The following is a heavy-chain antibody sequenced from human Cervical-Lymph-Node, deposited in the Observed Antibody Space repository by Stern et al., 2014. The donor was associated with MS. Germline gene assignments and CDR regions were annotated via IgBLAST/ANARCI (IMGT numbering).Heavy chain of an antibody. CDR3: AKAGAAEPGDWFDP. CDR1: GFIFSSYG. Sequence: MQLVESGGGVVQPGESLRLSCAASGFIFSSYGMHWVRQAPGKGLEWVAVISYDGNSKYYRDSVKGRFSISRDNSQNAVYLQMSSLRVEDTAVYFCAKAGAAEPGDWFDPWGQGTQVTVSS. CDR2: ISYDGNSK. V-gene: IGHV3-30*18. D-gene: IGHD6-13*01. J-gene: IGHJ5*02.